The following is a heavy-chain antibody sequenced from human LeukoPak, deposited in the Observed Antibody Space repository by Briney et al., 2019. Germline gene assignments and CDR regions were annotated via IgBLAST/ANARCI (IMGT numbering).Heavy chain of an antibody. V-gene: IGHV1-18*01. CDR2: ISAYNGNT. J-gene: IGHJ3*02. CDR3: ARVRYNWNDAFDI. CDR1: GGTFSSYA. D-gene: IGHD1-1*01. Sequence: ASVKVSCKASGGTFSSYAISWVRQAPGQGLEWMGWISAYNGNTNYAQKLQGRVTMTTDTSTSTAYMELRSLRSDDTAVYYCARVRYNWNDAFDIWGQGTMVTVSS.